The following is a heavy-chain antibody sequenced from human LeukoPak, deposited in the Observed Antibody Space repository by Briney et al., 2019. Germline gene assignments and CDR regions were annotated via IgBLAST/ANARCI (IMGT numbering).Heavy chain of an antibody. J-gene: IGHJ5*02. CDR3: ASEGPNYDILTGYYNVDEFP. CDR2: INPNSGGT. V-gene: IGHV1-2*02. CDR1: GYTFTGYY. D-gene: IGHD3-9*01. Sequence: PGASVKVSCKASGYTFTGYYMHWVRQAPGQGLEWMGWINPNSGGTNYAQKFQGRVTMTRDTSISTACMELSRLRSDDTAVYYCASEGPNYDILTGYYNVDEFPWGQGTLVTVSS.